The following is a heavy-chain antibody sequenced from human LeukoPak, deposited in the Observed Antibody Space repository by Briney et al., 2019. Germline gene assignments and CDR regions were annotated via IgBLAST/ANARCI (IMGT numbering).Heavy chain of an antibody. J-gene: IGHJ3*02. CDR2: IIPIFGTA. Sequence: SVKVSCKASGGTFSSYAISRVRQAPGQGLEWMGGIIPIFGTANYAQKFQGRVTITTEESTSTAYMELSSLRSEDTAVYYCAREADRVVVIGSDAFDIWGQGTMVTVSS. CDR1: GGTFSSYA. CDR3: AREADRVVVIGSDAFDI. D-gene: IGHD3-22*01. V-gene: IGHV1-69*05.